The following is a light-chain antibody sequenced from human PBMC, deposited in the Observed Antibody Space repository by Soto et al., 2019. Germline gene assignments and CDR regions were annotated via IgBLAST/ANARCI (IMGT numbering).Light chain of an antibody. CDR2: GAS. CDR1: QSVSSSY. CDR3: QQYGSSPPWT. V-gene: IGKV3-20*01. Sequence: EIVLTQSPVTLSLSPGERATLSCRASQSVSSSYLAWYQQKPGQAPRLLIYGASSRATGIPDRFSGSGSGTDFTLTISRLEPEDFAVYYCQQYGSSPPWTFGGGTRLEIK. J-gene: IGKJ5*01.